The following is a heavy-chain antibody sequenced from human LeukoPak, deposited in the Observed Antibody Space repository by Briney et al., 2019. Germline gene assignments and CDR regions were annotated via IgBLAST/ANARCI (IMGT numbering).Heavy chain of an antibody. D-gene: IGHD2-2*01. J-gene: IGHJ4*02. V-gene: IGHV3-23*01. Sequence: GGSLRLSCAVSGFTFSSYAMSWVRQAPGKGLEWVSGISAIRGSTYYADSVKGRFTISRDNSKNTLYLQMNSLRAEDTAVYYCAKPVGANPYCDSTRCYPRDYWGQGTLDTVSS. CDR3: AKPVGANPYCDSTRCYPRDY. CDR2: ISAIRGST. CDR1: GFTFSSYA.